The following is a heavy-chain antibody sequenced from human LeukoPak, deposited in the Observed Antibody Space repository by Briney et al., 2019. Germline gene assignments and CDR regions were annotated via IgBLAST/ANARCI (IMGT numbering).Heavy chain of an antibody. CDR1: GYSFTSYW. CDR2: IYPGDSDT. Sequence: GESLKISCKGSGYSFTSYWIGWVRQMPGKGLEWMGIIYPGDSDTRYSPSFQGQVTISADKSISTAYLQWSSLKASDTTMYYCAKGYYDTLTGYQPFDYWGQGTLVTVSS. V-gene: IGHV5-51*01. J-gene: IGHJ4*02. D-gene: IGHD3-9*01. CDR3: AKGYYDTLTGYQPFDY.